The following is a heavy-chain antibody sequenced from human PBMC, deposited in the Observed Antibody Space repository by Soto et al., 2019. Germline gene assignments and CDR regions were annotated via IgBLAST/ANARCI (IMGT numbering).Heavy chain of an antibody. J-gene: IGHJ4*02. D-gene: IGHD6-13*01. V-gene: IGHV1-69*02. Sequence: SVKVSCKASGGTFSSYTISWVRQAPGQGLEWMGRIIPILGIANYAQKFQGRVTITADKSTSTAYMELSSLRSEDTAVYYCARAIAAAGPLYDYWGQGTLVTVSS. CDR3: ARAIAAAGPLYDY. CDR2: IIPILGIA. CDR1: GGTFSSYT.